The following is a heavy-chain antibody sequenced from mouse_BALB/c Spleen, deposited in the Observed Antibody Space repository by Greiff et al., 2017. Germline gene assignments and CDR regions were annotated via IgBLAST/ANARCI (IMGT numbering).Heavy chain of an antibody. V-gene: IGHV14-3*02. CDR2: IDPANGNT. D-gene: IGHD2-14*01. J-gene: IGHJ3*01. CDR3: AWYDGFAY. CDR1: GFNIKDTY. Sequence: EVKLMESGAELVKPGASVKLSCTASGFNIKDTYMHWVKQRPEQGLEWIGRIDPANGNTKYDPKFQGKATITADTSSNTAYLQLSSLTSEDTAVYYCAWYDGFAYWGQGTLVTVSA.